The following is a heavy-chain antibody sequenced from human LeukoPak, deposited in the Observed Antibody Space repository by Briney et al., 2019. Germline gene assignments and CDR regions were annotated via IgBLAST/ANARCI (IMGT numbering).Heavy chain of an antibody. CDR1: GYTFSGYD. J-gene: IGHJ4*02. Sequence: GASVKVSCKASGYTFSGYDINWVRQAPGQGLEWMGWINPNSGGTNYAQKFQGRVTMTRDTSISTAYMELSRLRSDDTAVYYCARAYDILTGYPLTHWGQGTLVTVSS. CDR3: ARAYDILTGYPLTH. V-gene: IGHV1-2*02. D-gene: IGHD3-9*01. CDR2: INPNSGGT.